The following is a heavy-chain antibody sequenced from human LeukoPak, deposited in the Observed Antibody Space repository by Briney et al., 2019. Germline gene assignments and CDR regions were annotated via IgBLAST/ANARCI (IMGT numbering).Heavy chain of an antibody. J-gene: IGHJ4*02. D-gene: IGHD2-21*01. CDR2: ISYSGST. CDR1: GGSISSSHYY. Sequence: ASETLSLTCTVSGGSISSSHYYWGWIRQPPGKGLEWIGSISYSGSTYYNPSLKSRVTISMDTSKNQFSLKLSSVTAADTALYYCARPTSHIGSYFDYWRQGALVTVSS. CDR3: ARPTSHIGSYFDY. V-gene: IGHV4-39*01.